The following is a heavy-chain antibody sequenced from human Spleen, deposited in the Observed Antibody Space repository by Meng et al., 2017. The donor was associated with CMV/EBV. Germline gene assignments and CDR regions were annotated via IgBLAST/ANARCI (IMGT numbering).Heavy chain of an antibody. CDR3: ARADYYDSSGYYRNWFDP. J-gene: IGHJ5*02. V-gene: IGHV1-69*10. Sequence: TFISYAISWVRQAPGQGLEWMGGIIPILGIANYAQQFQGRVTITADKSTSTAYMELSSLRSEDTAVYYCARADYYDSSGYYRNWFDPWGQGTLVTVSS. CDR1: TFISYA. D-gene: IGHD3-22*01. CDR2: IIPILGIA.